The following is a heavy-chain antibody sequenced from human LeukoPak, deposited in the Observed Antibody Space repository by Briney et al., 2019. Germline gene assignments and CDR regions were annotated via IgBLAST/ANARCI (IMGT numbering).Heavy chain of an antibody. J-gene: IGHJ5*02. CDR3: ARVKFYGSGRRLNWFDP. V-gene: IGHV4-34*01. D-gene: IGHD3-10*01. CDR2: INHSGST. CDR1: GVSFSGYY. Sequence: NTSETLSLTCAVYGVSFSGYYWSWIRQPPGKGLEWIGEINHSGSTNYNPSLKSRVTISVDTSKNQFSLKLSSVTAADTAVYYCARVKFYGSGRRLNWFDPWGQGTLVTVSS.